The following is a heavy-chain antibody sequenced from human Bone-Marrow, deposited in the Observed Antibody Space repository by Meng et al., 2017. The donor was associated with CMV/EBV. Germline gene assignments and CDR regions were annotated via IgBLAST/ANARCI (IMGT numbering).Heavy chain of an antibody. D-gene: IGHD4-17*01. CDR3: ARGSPDYEYYYYGMDV. CDR1: GFTFSSYA. J-gene: IGHJ6*02. V-gene: IGHV3-21*01. Sequence: GGSLRLSCAASGFTFSSYAMSWVRQAPGKGLEWVSSISSSSSYIYYADSVKGRFTISRDNAKNSLYLQMNSLRAEDTAVYYCARGSPDYEYYYYGMDVWGQGTTVTVSS. CDR2: ISSSSSYI.